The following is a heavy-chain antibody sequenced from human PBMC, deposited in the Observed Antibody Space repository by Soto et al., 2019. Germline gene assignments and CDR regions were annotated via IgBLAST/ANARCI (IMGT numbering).Heavy chain of an antibody. CDR3: ARDISWYGGMDV. Sequence: EVPLVESGGGLVQPGGSPRLSCAASGFTVSSNYMRWVRQAPGKGLEWVSVTHSGGTTYNADSVKGRFTMSRDNSKNMLYLQMNSLRAEDTAVYYCARDISWYGGMDVWGQGTTVTVSS. V-gene: IGHV3-66*01. D-gene: IGHD6-13*01. CDR1: GFTVSSNY. CDR2: THSGGTT. J-gene: IGHJ6*02.